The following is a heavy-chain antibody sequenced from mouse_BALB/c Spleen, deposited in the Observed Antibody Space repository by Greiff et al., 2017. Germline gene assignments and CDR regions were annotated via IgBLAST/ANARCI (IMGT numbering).Heavy chain of an antibody. V-gene: IGHV3-6*02. CDR1: GYSITSGYY. CDR3: AREAGTQLDY. D-gene: IGHD3-2*02. Sequence: EVQVVESGPGLVKPSQSLSLTCSVTGYSITSGYYWNWIRQFPGNKLEWMGYISYDGSNNYNPSLKNRISITRDTSKNQFFLKLNSVTTEDTATYYCAREAGTQLDYWGQGTTLTVSS. J-gene: IGHJ2*01. CDR2: ISYDGSN.